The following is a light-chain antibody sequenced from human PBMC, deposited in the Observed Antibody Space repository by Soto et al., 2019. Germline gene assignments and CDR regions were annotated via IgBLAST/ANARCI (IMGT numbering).Light chain of an antibody. CDR3: SAYTARSTLV. Sequence: QSALTQPASVSGSPGQSITISCGGTSRDIGAYNLVSWYQQPPGKAPKLLIDEVRNRPSGISYRFSGSKSGTTASLTISSLLPEDEADYYCSAYTARSTLVFGGGTKLTVL. CDR1: SRDIGAYNL. J-gene: IGLJ2*01. CDR2: EVR. V-gene: IGLV2-14*01.